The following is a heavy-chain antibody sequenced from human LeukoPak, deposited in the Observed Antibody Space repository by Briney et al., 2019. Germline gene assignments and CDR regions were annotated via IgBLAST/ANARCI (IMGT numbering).Heavy chain of an antibody. CDR2: ISGSGGST. D-gene: IGHD3-10*01. Sequence: GGSLRLSCAASGFTFSSYAMSWVRQAPGKGLEWVSAISGSGGSTYYADSVKVRFTISRDNSKNTLYLQMNSLRAEDTAVYYYAKVFQGAGNELDYWGQGTLVTVSS. CDR1: GFTFSSYA. J-gene: IGHJ4*02. CDR3: AKVFQGAGNELDY. V-gene: IGHV3-23*01.